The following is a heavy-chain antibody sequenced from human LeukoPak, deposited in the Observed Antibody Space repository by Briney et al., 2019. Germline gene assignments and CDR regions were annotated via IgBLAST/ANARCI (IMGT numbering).Heavy chain of an antibody. V-gene: IGHV4-34*01. CDR3: ASGSYPFDY. CDR1: GGSFSGYY. J-gene: IGHJ4*02. CDR2: INHSGST. Sequence: SETLSLTCAVCGGSFSGYYWSWIRQPPGKGLEWIGEINHSGSTNYNPSLKSRVTISVDTSKNQFSLKLSSVTAADTAVYYCASGSYPFDYWGQGTLVTVSS.